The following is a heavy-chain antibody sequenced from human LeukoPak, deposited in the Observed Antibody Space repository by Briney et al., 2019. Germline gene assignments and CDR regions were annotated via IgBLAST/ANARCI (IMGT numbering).Heavy chain of an antibody. CDR1: FAFNFSDYY. J-gene: IGHJ4*02. CDR2: INSLSPRVI. CDR3: AGHARGSYLVH. D-gene: IGHD6-6*01. V-gene: IGHV3-11*01. Sequence: GSLRLSFASFFAFNFSDYYISWIRQAPGEGLGWVSLINSLSPRVISYGDSVKGRFTTSRDDATNSLFLQMNSLKVEDTAIYYCAGHARGSYLVHWGQGILVTVST.